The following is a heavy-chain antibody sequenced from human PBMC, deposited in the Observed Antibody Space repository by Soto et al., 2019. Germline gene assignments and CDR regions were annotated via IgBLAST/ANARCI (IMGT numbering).Heavy chain of an antibody. J-gene: IGHJ4*02. CDR1: GFTFSSYA. Sequence: DVQLLESGGGLVQPEGSLRLSCAASGFTFSSYAMGWVRQGPGKGLEWVAVVRIGGSTNYADSVRGRFTISRDNSKNTLSLQMNSLPAEDPAVNFCAKRRSAGGNFECWGPGALVNVSS. V-gene: IGHV3-23*01. CDR2: VRIGGST. D-gene: IGHD2-15*01. CDR3: AKRRSAGGNFEC.